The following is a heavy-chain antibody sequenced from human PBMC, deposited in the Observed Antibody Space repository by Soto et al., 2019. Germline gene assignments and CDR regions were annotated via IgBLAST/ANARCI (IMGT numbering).Heavy chain of an antibody. Sequence: SETLSLTCTVSNYSVTTTSYYWGWIRQPPGKGLEWIGSIYYRGSTYYNPSFKSRVTMSADTSKNQFSLMLSSVTAADTAVYFCARGFDWFYFDYWGQGALVTVSS. CDR2: IYYRGST. V-gene: IGHV4-39*01. CDR1: NYSVTTTSYY. D-gene: IGHD3-9*01. CDR3: ARGFDWFYFDY. J-gene: IGHJ4*02.